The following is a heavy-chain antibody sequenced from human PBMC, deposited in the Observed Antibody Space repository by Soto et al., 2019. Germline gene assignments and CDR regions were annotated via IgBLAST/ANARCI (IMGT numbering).Heavy chain of an antibody. V-gene: IGHV4-39*02. J-gene: IGHJ4*02. CDR1: GGSIDNSTYY. Sequence: PSETLSLTCAVSGGSIDNSTYYWGWIRQPPGKGLEWIGSVYYSGSSYYSPSLKSRVTMSVDSSKNHFSLILDSVTAADTAVYYCVSINAGGWYYFDYWGLGILVTVSS. CDR3: VSINAGGWYYFDY. D-gene: IGHD6-19*01. CDR2: VYYSGSS.